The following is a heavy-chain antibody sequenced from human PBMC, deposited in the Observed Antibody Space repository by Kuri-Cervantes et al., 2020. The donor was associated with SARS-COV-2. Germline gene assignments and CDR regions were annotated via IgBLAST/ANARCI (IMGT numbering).Heavy chain of an antibody. J-gene: IGHJ4*02. CDR3: AKEGDILTPYFDY. V-gene: IGHV4-4*07. Sequence: SETLSLTCSVSGDSVYSYYWSWIRQPPGKGLEWIGRIYFSGSTDFNPSLKSRVTMSVDTSKNQVSLKLSSVTAADTAVYYCAKEGDILTPYFDYWGQGTLVTVSS. D-gene: IGHD3-9*01. CDR2: IYFSGST. CDR1: GDSVYSYY.